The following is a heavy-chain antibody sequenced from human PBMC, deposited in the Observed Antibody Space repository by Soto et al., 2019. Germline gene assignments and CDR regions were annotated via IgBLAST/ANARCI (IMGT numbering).Heavy chain of an antibody. CDR1: GGTFSSYT. V-gene: IGHV1-69*04. CDR3: ARERDSGYRYGYPHYYYSGMGV. CDR2: IIPILGIA. Sequence: KVSCKASGGTFSSYTISWVRQAPGQGLEWMGRIIPILGIANYAQKFQGRVTITADKSTSTAYMELSSLRSEDTAVYYCARERDSGYRYGYPHYYYSGMGVWGQGTTVTVSS. J-gene: IGHJ6*02. D-gene: IGHD5-18*01.